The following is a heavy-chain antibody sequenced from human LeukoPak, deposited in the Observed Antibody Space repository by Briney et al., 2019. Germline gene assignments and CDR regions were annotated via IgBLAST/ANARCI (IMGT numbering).Heavy chain of an antibody. CDR3: AKGQYYHDSGGYFAY. CDR1: GFTFNNYA. V-gene: IGHV3-23*01. CDR2: ISGGGEST. Sequence: GGSLRLSCAASGFTFNNYAMSWVRQAPGKGLEWVSVISGGGESTHNADSVKGRFTVSRDNSANTLYLQMSRLRAEDTAVYYCAKGQYYHDSGGYFAYWGQGTLVTVSS. J-gene: IGHJ4*02. D-gene: IGHD3-22*01.